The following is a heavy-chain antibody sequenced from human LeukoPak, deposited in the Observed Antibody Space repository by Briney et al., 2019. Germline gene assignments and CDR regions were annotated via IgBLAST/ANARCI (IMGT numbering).Heavy chain of an antibody. V-gene: IGHV3-23*01. Sequence: PGASLRLSCAASGFTFSSYAMSGVRQAPGKGLEWVSAISGSGGSTYYADSVKGRFTISRDNSKNTLYLQMNSLRAEVTAVYYCAKRGDSGSYHYYYYGMDVWGQGTTVTVSS. CDR2: ISGSGGST. J-gene: IGHJ6*02. D-gene: IGHD1-26*01. CDR1: GFTFSSYA. CDR3: AKRGDSGSYHYYYYGMDV.